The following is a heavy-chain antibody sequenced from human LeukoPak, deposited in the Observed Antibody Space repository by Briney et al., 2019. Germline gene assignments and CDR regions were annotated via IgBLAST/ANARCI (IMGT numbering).Heavy chain of an antibody. CDR2: ISTSSSTI. CDR1: GFTFSDYS. Sequence: GGSLRLSCAGSGFTFSDYSMNWVRQAPGKGLGWVSYISTSSSTIYYADSVKGRFTISRDNAKNSLYLQMNSLRAEDTAVYYCARTDRQYSGGTEDYWGQGTLVTVSS. J-gene: IGHJ4*02. CDR3: ARTDRQYSGGTEDY. V-gene: IGHV3-48*04. D-gene: IGHD5-12*01.